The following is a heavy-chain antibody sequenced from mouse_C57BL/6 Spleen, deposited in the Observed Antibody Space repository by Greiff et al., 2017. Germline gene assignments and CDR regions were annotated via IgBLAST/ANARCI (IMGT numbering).Heavy chain of an antibody. CDR3: ARESGSSSWYFDV. CDR2: INPNNGGT. D-gene: IGHD1-1*01. V-gene: IGHV1-26*01. J-gene: IGHJ1*03. CDR1: GYTFTDYY. Sequence: EVQLQQSGPELVKPGASVKISCKASGYTFTDYYMNWVKQSHGKSLEWIGDINPNNGGTSYNQKFKGKATLTVDKSSSTAYMELRSLTSEDSAVYYCARESGSSSWYFDVWGTGTTVTVSS.